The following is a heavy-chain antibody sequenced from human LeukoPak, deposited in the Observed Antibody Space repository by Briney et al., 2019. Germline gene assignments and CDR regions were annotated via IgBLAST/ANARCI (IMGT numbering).Heavy chain of an antibody. CDR1: GFTFSSYW. Sequence: PGGSLRLSCAASGFTFSSYWMSWVRQAPGKGLEWVANIKQDGSEKNYVDSVKGRFTISRDNAKNSLYLQMNSLRAEDTAVYYCAKDMTTVATPYYYYYMDVWGKGTPVTVSS. CDR3: AKDMTTVATPYYYYYMDV. CDR2: IKQDGSEK. V-gene: IGHV3-7*01. D-gene: IGHD4-23*01. J-gene: IGHJ6*03.